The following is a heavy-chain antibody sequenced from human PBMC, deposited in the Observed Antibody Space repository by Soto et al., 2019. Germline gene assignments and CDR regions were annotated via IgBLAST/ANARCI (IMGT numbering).Heavy chain of an antibody. D-gene: IGHD3-16*02. Sequence: ASVKVSCKASGGLFSSYAISWVRQAPGQGLEWMGGIIPVFGTTNYAEKFQGRVTITADEFTNTAYMDLSSLKSEDTAIYYCASNYDYVWGSYRYDYWGQGTLVTVSS. CDR1: GGLFSSYA. V-gene: IGHV1-69*13. J-gene: IGHJ4*02. CDR2: IIPVFGTT. CDR3: ASNYDYVWGSYRYDY.